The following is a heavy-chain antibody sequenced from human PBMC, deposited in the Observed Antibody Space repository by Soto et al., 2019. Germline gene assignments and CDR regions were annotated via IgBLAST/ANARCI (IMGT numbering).Heavy chain of an antibody. Sequence: QVQLVQSGAEVKKPGASVKVSCKASGYTFTSYGISWVRQAPGQGLEWMGWISAYNGNTNYAQKLQGRVTMTTDTSTSTAYMALRSLRSAATAVYYSATHHHGDYSSDYCGQATLVTVSS. V-gene: IGHV1-18*01. J-gene: IGHJ4*02. CDR2: ISAYNGNT. CDR3: ATHHHGDYSSDY. D-gene: IGHD2-21*02. CDR1: GYTFTSYG.